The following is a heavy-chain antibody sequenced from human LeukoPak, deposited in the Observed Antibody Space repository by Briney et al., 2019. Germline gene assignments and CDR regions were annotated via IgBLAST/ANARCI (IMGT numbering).Heavy chain of an antibody. D-gene: IGHD6-19*01. CDR3: TRDIEGAIVGSGWYCSFDY. Sequence: GASVKVSCMASGYSFTTYYVHWVRQAPGQGLEWMGIINPSAGSATYAQKFQDRVTMTTDTSTSTVYMELSSLRSDDTAVYYCTRDIEGAIVGSGWYCSFDYWGQGTLVTVSS. J-gene: IGHJ4*02. V-gene: IGHV1-46*01. CDR1: GYSFTTYY. CDR2: INPSAGSA.